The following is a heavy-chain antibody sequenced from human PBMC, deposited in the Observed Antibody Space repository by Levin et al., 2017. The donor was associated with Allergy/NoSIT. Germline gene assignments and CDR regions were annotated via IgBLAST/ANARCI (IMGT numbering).Heavy chain of an antibody. CDR1: GGSISSSSYY. V-gene: IGHV4-39*01. D-gene: IGHD6-19*01. J-gene: IGHJ6*02. Sequence: SETLSLTCTVSGGSISSSSYYWGWIRQPPGKGLEWIGSIYYSGSTYYNPSLKSRVTISVDTSKNQFSLKLSSVTAADTAVYYCARQYHGDSSGWSYYYYDYYGMDVWGQGTTVTVSS. CDR3: ARQYHGDSSGWSYYYYDYYGMDV. CDR2: IYYSGST.